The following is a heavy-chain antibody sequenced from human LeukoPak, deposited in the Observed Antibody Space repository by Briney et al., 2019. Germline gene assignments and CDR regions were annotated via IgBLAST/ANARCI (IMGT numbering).Heavy chain of an antibody. CDR3: ASGNYYDSSGYDY. J-gene: IGHJ4*02. D-gene: IGHD3-22*01. CDR1: GGSISSGGYY. V-gene: IGHV4-31*03. CDR2: IYYSGST. Sequence: KPSETLSLTCTVSGGSISSGGYYCSWIRQHPGKGLEWIGYIYYSGSTYYNPSLKSRVTISVDTSKNQFSLKLSSVTAADTAVYYCASGNYYDSSGYDYWGQGTLVTVSS.